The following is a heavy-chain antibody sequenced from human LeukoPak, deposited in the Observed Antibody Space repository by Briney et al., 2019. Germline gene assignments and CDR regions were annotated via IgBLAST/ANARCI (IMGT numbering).Heavy chain of an antibody. CDR2: INSDGSST. CDR1: GFTFSSYW. CDR3: ARDPGSYDTGIDY. Sequence: GGSLRLSCPASGFTFSSYWMHWVRQAPGKGLVWVSRINSDGSSTSYADSVKGRFTISRDNAKNTLYLQMNSLRAEDTAVYYCARDPGSYDTGIDYWGQGTLVTVSS. D-gene: IGHD1-26*01. J-gene: IGHJ4*02. V-gene: IGHV3-74*01.